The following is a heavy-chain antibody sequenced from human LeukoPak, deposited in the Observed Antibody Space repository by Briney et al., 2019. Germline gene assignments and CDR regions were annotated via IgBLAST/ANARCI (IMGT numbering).Heavy chain of an antibody. CDR3: AKDLLAGYYDSSGYYYDRNAFDY. V-gene: IGHV3-11*01. J-gene: IGHJ4*02. CDR1: GFTFSDYY. D-gene: IGHD3-22*01. CDR2: ISSSGSTI. Sequence: GSLRLSCAASGFTFSDYYMSWIRQAPGKGLEWVSYISSSGSTIYYADSVKGRFTISRDNAKNSLYLQMNSLRAEDTAVYYCAKDLLAGYYDSSGYYYDRNAFDYWGQGTLVTVSS.